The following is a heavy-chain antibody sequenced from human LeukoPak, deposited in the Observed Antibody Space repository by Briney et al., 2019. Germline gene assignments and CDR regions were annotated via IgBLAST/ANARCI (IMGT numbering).Heavy chain of an antibody. Sequence: PSETLSLTCTVSGGSISSSSYYWGWIRQPPGKGLEWIGSIYYSGSTYYNPSLKSRVTISVDTSKNQFSLKLSSVTAADTAVYYCARGVVVPDYAEYFQHWGQGTLVTVSS. V-gene: IGHV4-39*07. CDR2: IYYSGST. J-gene: IGHJ1*01. CDR3: ARGVVVPDYAEYFQH. D-gene: IGHD2-2*01. CDR1: GGSISSSSYY.